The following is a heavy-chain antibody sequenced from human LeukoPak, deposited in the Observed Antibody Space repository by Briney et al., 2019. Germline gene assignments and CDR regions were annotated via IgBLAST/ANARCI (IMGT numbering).Heavy chain of an antibody. CDR2: ISNGGNT. V-gene: IGHV4-4*02. CDR3: ASSGYYSLDF. CDR1: RGSISSRTW. J-gene: IGHJ4*02. D-gene: IGHD5-12*01. Sequence: NPSETLSLTCAVSRGSISSRTWWTWVRQSPGRGLEWIGVISNGGNTNYNPSLKSRVTMSIDKSKNQFSLNLSSVTAADTAVYYCASSGYYSLDFWGQGNLVTVSS.